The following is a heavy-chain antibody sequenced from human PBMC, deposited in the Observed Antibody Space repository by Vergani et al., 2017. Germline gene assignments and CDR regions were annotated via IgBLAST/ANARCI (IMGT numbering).Heavy chain of an antibody. CDR1: GFTFSSYS. D-gene: IGHD3-22*01. J-gene: IGHJ6*02. V-gene: IGHV3-21*01. CDR2: ISSSSSYI. Sequence: EVQLVESGGSLVKPGGSLRLSCAASGFTFSSYSMNWVRQAPGKGLEWVSSISSSSSYIYYADSVKGRFTISRDNAKNSLYLQMNSLRAEDTAVYYCAGVNGGHYYDSSGYHYYGMDVWGQGTTVTVSS. CDR3: AGVNGGHYYDSSGYHYYGMDV.